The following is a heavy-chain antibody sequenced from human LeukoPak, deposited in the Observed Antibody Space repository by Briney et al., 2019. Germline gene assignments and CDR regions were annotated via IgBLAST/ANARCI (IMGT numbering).Heavy chain of an antibody. Sequence: GGSLRLSCAASGFTFSSYSMNWVRQAPGKGLEWVSSISSSSSYIYYADSVKGRFTISRDNAKNSLYLQMNSLRAEDTAVYYCAREITADGMDVWGQGTTVTVSS. CDR2: ISSSSSYI. V-gene: IGHV3-21*01. CDR1: GFTFSSYS. D-gene: IGHD3-10*01. J-gene: IGHJ6*02. CDR3: AREITADGMDV.